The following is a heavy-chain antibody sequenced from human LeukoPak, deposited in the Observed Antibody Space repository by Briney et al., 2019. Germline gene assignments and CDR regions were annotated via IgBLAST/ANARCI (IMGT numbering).Heavy chain of an antibody. V-gene: IGHV1-58*02. J-gene: IGHJ6*02. CDR3: AADPEGSYGCYYYGMDV. CDR2: IVVGSGNT. Sequence: GASVKVSCKASGFTFTSSAMQWVRQARGQRLEWIGWIVVGSGNTNYAQKFQERVTITRDMSTSTAYMELSSLRSEDTAVYYCAADPEGSYGCYYYGMDVWGQGTTVTVSS. D-gene: IGHD5-18*01. CDR1: GFTFTSSA.